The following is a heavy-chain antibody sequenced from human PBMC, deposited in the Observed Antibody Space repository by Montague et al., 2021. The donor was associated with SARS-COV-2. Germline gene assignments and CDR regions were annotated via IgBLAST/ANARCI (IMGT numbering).Heavy chain of an antibody. Sequence: SETLSLTCAVYGGSFSGYYWSWIRQPPGKGLEWIGEINHSGSTNYNPSLKSRVTISVDTSKNQFSLKLSSVTAADTAVYYYARNPWYYYDSSGYYLDYWGQGTLVTVSS. CDR3: ARNPWYYYDSSGYYLDY. CDR2: INHSGST. CDR1: GGSFSGYY. V-gene: IGHV4-34*01. J-gene: IGHJ4*02. D-gene: IGHD3-22*01.